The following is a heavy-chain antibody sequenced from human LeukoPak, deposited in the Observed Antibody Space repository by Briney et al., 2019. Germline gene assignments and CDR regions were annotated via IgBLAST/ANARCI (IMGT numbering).Heavy chain of an antibody. CDR1: GGTFSSYA. V-gene: IGHV1-69*05. Sequence: SVTVSCKASGGTFSSYAISWVRQAPGQGLEWMGGIIPIFGTANYAQKFQGGVTITTDESTSTAYMELSSLRSEDTAVYYCARPSAAGYHDAFDIWGQGTMVTVSS. CDR3: ARPSAAGYHDAFDI. D-gene: IGHD6-13*01. J-gene: IGHJ3*02. CDR2: IIPIFGTA.